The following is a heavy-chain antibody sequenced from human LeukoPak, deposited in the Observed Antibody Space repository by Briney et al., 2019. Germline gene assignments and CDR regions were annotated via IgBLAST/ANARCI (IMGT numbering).Heavy chain of an antibody. D-gene: IGHD3-3*01. Sequence: SETLSFTCAVYGGSFSGYYWSWIRQPPGKGLEWMGEINHSGSTNYNPSLKSRVTISVDTSKNQFSLKLSSVTAADTAVYYCARGGRITIFGVVTYYYYMDVWGKGTTVTASS. CDR1: GGSFSGYY. CDR2: INHSGST. CDR3: ARGGRITIFGVVTYYYYMDV. J-gene: IGHJ6*03. V-gene: IGHV4-34*01.